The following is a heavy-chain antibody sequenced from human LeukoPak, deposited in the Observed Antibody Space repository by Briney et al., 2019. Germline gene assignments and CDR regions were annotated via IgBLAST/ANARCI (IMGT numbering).Heavy chain of an antibody. CDR3: ARVSSIAVAGREAFDI. Sequence: ASVKVSCKASGGTFSSYAISWVRQAPGQGLEWMGGIIPIFGTANYAQKFQGRVTITADKSPSTAYMELSRLRSDDTAVYYCARVSSIAVAGREAFDIWGQGTMVTVSS. CDR2: IIPIFGTA. V-gene: IGHV1-69*06. CDR1: GGTFSSYA. J-gene: IGHJ3*02. D-gene: IGHD6-19*01.